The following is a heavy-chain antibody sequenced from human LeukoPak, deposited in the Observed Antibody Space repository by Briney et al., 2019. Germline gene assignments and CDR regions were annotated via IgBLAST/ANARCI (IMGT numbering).Heavy chain of an antibody. V-gene: IGHV1-2*02. Sequence: ASVKVSCKASGYTFTGYYMHWVRQAPGQGLEWMGWINPNSGGTNYAQKLQGRVTMTRDASISTAYMELSRLRSDDTAVYYCARRDYDILTGYYWFDPWGQGTLVTVSS. CDR3: ARRDYDILTGYYWFDP. D-gene: IGHD3-9*01. J-gene: IGHJ5*02. CDR2: INPNSGGT. CDR1: GYTFTGYY.